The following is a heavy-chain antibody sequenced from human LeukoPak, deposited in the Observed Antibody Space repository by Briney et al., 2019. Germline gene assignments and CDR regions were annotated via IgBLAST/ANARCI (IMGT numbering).Heavy chain of an antibody. J-gene: IGHJ4*02. CDR2: MNIDGSER. CDR1: GFSFSNYW. D-gene: IGHD1-26*01. Sequence: GGSLRLSCAASGFSFSNYWVGWVRQAPGKRPEWVANMNIDGSERYYADSVKGRFTISRDNARNSVFLQMSGLRVEDTAVYYCARDPVEWELLLDYWGQGTLVTVSS. CDR3: ARDPVEWELLLDY. V-gene: IGHV3-7*01.